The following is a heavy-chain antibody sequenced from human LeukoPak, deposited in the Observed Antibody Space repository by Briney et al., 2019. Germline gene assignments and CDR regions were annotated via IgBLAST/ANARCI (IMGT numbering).Heavy chain of an antibody. CDR3: ARLYDSISAALDY. J-gene: IGHJ4*02. V-gene: IGHV4-39*01. Sequence: PSETLSLTCTVSGGSISSSSYYWGWLRQPPGKGLEWIGSIYYSGSTYYNPSLKSRVTISVDTSKNQFSLKLSSVTAADTAVYYCARLYDSISAALDYWGQGTLVTVSS. D-gene: IGHD3-22*01. CDR1: GGSISSSSYY. CDR2: IYYSGST.